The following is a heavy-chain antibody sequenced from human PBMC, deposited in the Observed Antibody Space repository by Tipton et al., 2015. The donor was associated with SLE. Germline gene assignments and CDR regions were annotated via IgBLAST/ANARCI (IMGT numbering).Heavy chain of an antibody. J-gene: IGHJ6*02. D-gene: IGHD3-16*01. CDR3: ARHGGLPRVNGMDV. CDR1: GDSVSSSY. V-gene: IGHV4-59*08. Sequence: TLSLTCTVSGDSVSSSYWSWIRQPPGKGLEWIGEVYHSGKSNYNPSLESRVTMSVDTSNNHFSLKLSSVTAADTAVYYCARHGGLPRVNGMDVWGQGTTVTVSS. CDR2: VYHSGKS.